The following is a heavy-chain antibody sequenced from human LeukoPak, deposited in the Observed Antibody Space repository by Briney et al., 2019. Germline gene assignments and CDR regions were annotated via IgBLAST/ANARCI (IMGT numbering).Heavy chain of an antibody. CDR1: GYTFTDYY. J-gene: IGHJ4*02. D-gene: IGHD3-22*01. Sequence: ASVKVSRKASGYTFTDYYMHWVRQAPGQGLEWMGWINPNSGGTNYAQNFQGRVTMTRDTSISTAYMELSRLRSDDTAVYYCARAEQNYYDSSGYFTPFDYWGQGTLVTVST. CDR3: ARAEQNYYDSSGYFTPFDY. CDR2: INPNSGGT. V-gene: IGHV1-2*02.